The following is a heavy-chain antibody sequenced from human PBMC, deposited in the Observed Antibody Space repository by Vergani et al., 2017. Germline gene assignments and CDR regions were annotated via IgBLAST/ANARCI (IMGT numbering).Heavy chain of an antibody. CDR2: IKSKTDGGTT. Sequence: EGQLLESGGGLVKPGGSLRLSCAASGFTFSNAWMSWVRQAPGKGLEWVGRIKSKTDGGTTDYAAPVKGRFTISRDDSKSITYLQMKSLKTEDTAVYYCSPEDYDILTGYSVVGDFDYWGQGTLVTVSS. D-gene: IGHD3-9*01. CDR3: SPEDYDILTGYSVVGDFDY. J-gene: IGHJ4*02. CDR1: GFTFSNAW. V-gene: IGHV3-15*01.